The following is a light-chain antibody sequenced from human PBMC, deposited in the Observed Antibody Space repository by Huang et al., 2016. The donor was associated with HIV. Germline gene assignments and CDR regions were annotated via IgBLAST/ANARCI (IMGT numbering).Light chain of an antibody. CDR1: QSLLHSDGKTY. Sequence: DIVLTQTPLSLSVTPGQPASISCKSSQSLLHSDGKTYLSWYLQKPGQSPQLLIYEVSRRFSGVPDRFSGSGSGTDFTLRISRVEAEDVGVYYCMQGIHLPAFGQGTKLEIK. J-gene: IGKJ2*01. V-gene: IGKV2-29*02. CDR3: MQGIHLPA. CDR2: EVS.